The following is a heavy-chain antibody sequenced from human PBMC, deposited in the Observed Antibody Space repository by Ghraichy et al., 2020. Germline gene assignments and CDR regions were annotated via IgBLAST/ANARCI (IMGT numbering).Heavy chain of an antibody. V-gene: IGHV3-23*01. CDR1: GFTFSSYA. J-gene: IGHJ5*02. Sequence: GGSLRLSCAASGFTFSSYAMSWVRQAPGKGLEWVSAISGSGGSTYYADSVKGRFTISRDNSKNTLYLQMNSLRAEDTAVYYCAKEIVGSSGGYKDGSGDWFDPWGQGTLVTVSS. CDR3: AKEIVGSSGGYKDGSGDWFDP. D-gene: IGHD6-19*01. CDR2: ISGSGGST.